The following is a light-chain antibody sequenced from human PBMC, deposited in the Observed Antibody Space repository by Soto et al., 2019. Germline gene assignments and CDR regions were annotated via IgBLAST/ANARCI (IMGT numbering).Light chain of an antibody. CDR3: QQYDNWSIT. J-gene: IGKJ5*01. Sequence: EIGMTQSPATLSVSPGDRATLSCRASQSININLAGYQQKPGQAPRLLIYGASTRATGLPARFSGSGSGTEFTLIISSLQSEDSAVYYCQQYDNWSITFGQGTRLEIK. CDR1: QSININ. V-gene: IGKV3-15*01. CDR2: GAS.